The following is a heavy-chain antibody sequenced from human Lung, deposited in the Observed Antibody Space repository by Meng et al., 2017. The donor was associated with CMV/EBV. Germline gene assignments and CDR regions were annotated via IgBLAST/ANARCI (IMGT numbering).Heavy chain of an antibody. CDR3: ARGGGYCSGTSCYNDY. V-gene: IGHV4-34*01. D-gene: IGHD2-2*02. CDR1: GGSFSGYY. Sequence: GSXRLXCAVYGGSFSGYYWTWIRQPPRKGLEWIGEIDHSGSTNYNPSLKSRVTISVDTSKSQFSLRLSSVTAADTAIYYCARGGGYCSGTSCYNDYWGQGXLVTVSS. CDR2: IDHSGST. J-gene: IGHJ4*02.